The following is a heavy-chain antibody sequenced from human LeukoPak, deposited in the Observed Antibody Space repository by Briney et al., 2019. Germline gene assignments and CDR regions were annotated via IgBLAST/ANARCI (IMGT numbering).Heavy chain of an antibody. D-gene: IGHD5-18*01. CDR3: ARMSAIDY. J-gene: IGHJ4*02. CDR2: INQDGSEK. Sequence: GGSLRLSCAASGFTFSNYWMSWVRQAPGKGLEWLANINQDGSEKYYVDSVKGRFTISRDNAKNSLFLQMNNLRAEDTAVYYCARMSAIDYWGQGTLVTVSS. CDR1: GFTFSNYW. V-gene: IGHV3-7*01.